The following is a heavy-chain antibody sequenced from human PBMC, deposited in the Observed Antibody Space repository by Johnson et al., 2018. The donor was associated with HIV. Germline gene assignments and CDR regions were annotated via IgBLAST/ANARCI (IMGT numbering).Heavy chain of an antibody. CDR3: ANLEGSDAFDI. V-gene: IGHV3-74*01. D-gene: IGHD1-1*01. CDR2: INSDGSST. Sequence: VQLVASGGGLVQPGGSLRLSCAASGFTFSSYWMHWVRQAPGKGLVWVSRINSDGSSTSYADSVKGRFTISRDNSKNTLYLQMNSLRAEDTAVYYCANLEGSDAFDIWGQGTMVTVSS. CDR1: GFTFSSYW. J-gene: IGHJ3*02.